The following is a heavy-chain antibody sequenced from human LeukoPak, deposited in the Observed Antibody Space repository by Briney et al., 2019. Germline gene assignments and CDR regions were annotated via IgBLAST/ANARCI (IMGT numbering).Heavy chain of an antibody. CDR1: GFIXSSYS. CDR3: AKGSYYDSSGSFYFDY. J-gene: IGHJ4*02. CDR2: ISGSGDNT. V-gene: IGHV3-23*01. D-gene: IGHD3-22*01. Sequence: SLXLSCAXSGFIXSSYSMSWVRQAPGXGLEWVSGISGSGDNTYYADSVKGRFTISRDNSKNTLYVQVNSLGTEDTAAYYCAKGSYYDSSGSFYFDYWGQGTLVTVSS.